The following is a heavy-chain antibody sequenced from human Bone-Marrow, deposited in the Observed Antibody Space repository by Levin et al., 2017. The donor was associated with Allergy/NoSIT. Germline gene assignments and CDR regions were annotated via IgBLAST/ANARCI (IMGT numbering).Heavy chain of an antibody. CDR1: GFSFSFDTTG. CDR2: ISHDGGET. V-gene: IGHV3-30*03. J-gene: IGHJ3*02. Sequence: GESLKISCAASGFSFSFDTTGLHWVRQAPGKGLEWVAFISHDGGETSYGDSVEGRFTVSRDNSNNTLFLQLNSLRAEDTATYYCVCSSSWYDAFDIWGQGTMVTVSS. D-gene: IGHD2-2*01. CDR3: VCSSSWYDAFDI.